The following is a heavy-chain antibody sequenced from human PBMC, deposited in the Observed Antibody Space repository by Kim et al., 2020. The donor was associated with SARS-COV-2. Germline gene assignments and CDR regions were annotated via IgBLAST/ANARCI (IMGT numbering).Heavy chain of an antibody. CDR1: GGSISSYY. Sequence: SETLSLTCTVSGGSISSYYWSWIRQPPGKGLEWIGYISYTGSTNYNPSLRSRVTISLDTSKKQFSLKLSSLTAADTAVYYCARDGRAGSGYDGWFDPWG. J-gene: IGHJ5*02. CDR2: ISYTGST. D-gene: IGHD3-3*01. CDR3: ARDGRAGSGYDGWFDP. V-gene: IGHV4-59*01.